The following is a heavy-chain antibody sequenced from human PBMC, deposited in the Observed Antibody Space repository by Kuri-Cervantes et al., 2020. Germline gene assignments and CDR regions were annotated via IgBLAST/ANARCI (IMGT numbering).Heavy chain of an antibody. D-gene: IGHD6-13*01. V-gene: IGHV3-7*01. J-gene: IGHJ6*02. CDR1: GFTFSSYW. Sequence: GGSLRLSCAASGFTFSSYWMSWVRQAPGKGLEWVANIKQDGSEKYYVDSVKGRFTISRDNAKNSLYLQMNSLRAEDTAVYYCARDYWRQQLEKGPWTNYYYYYGMDVWGQGTTVTVSS. CDR3: ARDYWRQQLEKGPWTNYYYYYGMDV. CDR2: IKQDGSEK.